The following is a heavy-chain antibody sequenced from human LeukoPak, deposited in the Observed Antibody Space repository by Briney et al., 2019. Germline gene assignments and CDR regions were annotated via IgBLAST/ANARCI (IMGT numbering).Heavy chain of an antibody. CDR3: AKDIGVDWGIAADPGGLNY. J-gene: IGHJ4*02. Sequence: GGSLRLSCTTSGFTFGDYAMSWVRQAPGKGLEWVSAISGSGGSTYYADSVKGRFTISRDNAKNSLYLQMNSLRAEDTALYYCAKDIGVDWGIAADPGGLNYWGQGTLVTVSS. CDR1: GFTFGDYA. CDR2: ISGSGGST. V-gene: IGHV3-23*01. D-gene: IGHD6-13*01.